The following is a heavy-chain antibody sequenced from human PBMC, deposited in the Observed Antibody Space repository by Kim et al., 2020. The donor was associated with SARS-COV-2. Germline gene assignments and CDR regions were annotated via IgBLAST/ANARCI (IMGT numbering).Heavy chain of an antibody. D-gene: IGHD3-22*01. CDR3: ARDEYYYDSSGYSDFDY. V-gene: IGHV3-21*01. Sequence: GGSLRLSCAASGFTFSSYSMNWVRQAPGKGLEWVSSISSSSSYIYYADSVKGRFTISRDNAKNSLYLQMNSLRAEDTAVYYCARDEYYYDSSGYSDFDYWGQGTLVTVSS. CDR2: ISSSSSYI. CDR1: GFTFSSYS. J-gene: IGHJ4*02.